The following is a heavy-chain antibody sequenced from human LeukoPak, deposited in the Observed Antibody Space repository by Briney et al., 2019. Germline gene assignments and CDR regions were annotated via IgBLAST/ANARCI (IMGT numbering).Heavy chain of an antibody. CDR3: ARRLINGNDDTFDI. J-gene: IGHJ3*02. CDR1: GFTFSSYA. D-gene: IGHD2-8*01. Sequence: GSLRLSCAASGFTFSSYAMSWVRQPAGKGLEWIGRIYSGDTNYNPSLKSRVTMSVDTSKNQFSLKLSSVTAADTAVYYCARRLINGNDDTFDIWGQGTLVTVSS. CDR2: IYSGDT. V-gene: IGHV4-4*07.